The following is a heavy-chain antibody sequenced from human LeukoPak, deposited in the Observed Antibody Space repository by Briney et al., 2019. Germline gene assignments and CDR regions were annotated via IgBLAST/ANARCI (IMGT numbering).Heavy chain of an antibody. J-gene: IGHJ4*02. V-gene: IGHV1-18*01. Sequence: ASVKVSCKASGGTFSSYAISRVRQAPGQGLEGMGWISGYNAYTHYAQKLQGRVTMTTDTSTSTAYMELRSLRSDDTAVYYCARDRRLDYQLPADNWGQGTLVTVSS. CDR3: ARDRRLDYQLPADN. CDR1: GGTFSSYA. D-gene: IGHD2-2*01. CDR2: ISGYNAYT.